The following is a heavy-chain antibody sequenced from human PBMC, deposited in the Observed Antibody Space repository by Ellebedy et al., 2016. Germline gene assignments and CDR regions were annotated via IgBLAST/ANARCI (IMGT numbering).Heavy chain of an antibody. Sequence: GGSLRLSCAASGFTFSKNAMAWVRQAPGQGLEWVSAISGGGDSTYYADSVKGRFNIYRDNSKATLYLQMNSLTVEDTALYYCAQNIEYCAASRCYAWDYWGQGTLVTVSS. V-gene: IGHV3-23*01. J-gene: IGHJ4*02. CDR1: GFTFSKNA. D-gene: IGHD2/OR15-2a*01. CDR2: ISGGGDST. CDR3: AQNIEYCAASRCYAWDY.